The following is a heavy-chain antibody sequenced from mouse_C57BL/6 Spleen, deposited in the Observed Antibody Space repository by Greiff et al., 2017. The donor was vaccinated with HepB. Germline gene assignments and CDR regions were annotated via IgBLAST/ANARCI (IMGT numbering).Heavy chain of an antibody. Sequence: VKLMESGAELVRPGASVTLSCKASGYTFTDYEMHWVKQTPVHGLEWIGAIDPETGGTAYNQKFKGKAILTADKSSSTAYMELRSLTSEDSAVYYCTREHDYDKAWFAYWGQGTLVTVSA. D-gene: IGHD2-4*01. J-gene: IGHJ3*01. V-gene: IGHV1-15*01. CDR1: GYTFTDYE. CDR3: TREHDYDKAWFAY. CDR2: IDPETGGT.